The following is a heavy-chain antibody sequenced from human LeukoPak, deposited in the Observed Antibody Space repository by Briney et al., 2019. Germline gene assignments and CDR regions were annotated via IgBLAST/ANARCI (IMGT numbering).Heavy chain of an antibody. D-gene: IGHD3-22*01. Sequence: PSETLSLTCTISGDSISSSSYYWGWIRQPPGKGLEWIGDIYYRGSTYYSPSLKIRVSISIDTSNNQFSLTLNSVTAADTALYFCARRRYYDSTGYLDWGQGTLVTVSS. V-gene: IGHV4-39*01. CDR2: IYYRGST. J-gene: IGHJ1*01. CDR3: ARRRYYDSTGYLD. CDR1: GDSISSSSYY.